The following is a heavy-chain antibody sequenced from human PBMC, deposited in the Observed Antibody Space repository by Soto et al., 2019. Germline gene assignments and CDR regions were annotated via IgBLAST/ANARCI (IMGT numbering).Heavy chain of an antibody. D-gene: IGHD6-13*01. CDR3: ARVAAAGRGDY. Sequence: QVRLQESGPGLVKPSETLSLTCTVSGGSVSSGSYYWSWIRQPPGKGLEWIGYIYYSGSTNYNPSLKSRVTISVDTSKNQFSLKLSSVTAADTAVYYCARVAAAGRGDYWGQGTLVTVSS. J-gene: IGHJ4*02. V-gene: IGHV4-61*01. CDR2: IYYSGST. CDR1: GGSVSSGSYY.